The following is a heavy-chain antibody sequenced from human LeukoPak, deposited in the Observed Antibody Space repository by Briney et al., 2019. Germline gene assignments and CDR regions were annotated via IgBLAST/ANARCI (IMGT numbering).Heavy chain of an antibody. D-gene: IGHD6-13*01. Sequence: PSETLSLTCTVSGGSISSSSYYWGWIRQPPGKGLEWIGSIYYSGSTYYNPSLKSRVTISVDTSKNQFSLKLSSVTAADTAEYYCARGSSSWSHEFDPWGQGTLVTVSS. CDR2: IYYSGST. CDR3: ARGSSSWSHEFDP. V-gene: IGHV4-39*01. J-gene: IGHJ5*02. CDR1: GGSISSSSYY.